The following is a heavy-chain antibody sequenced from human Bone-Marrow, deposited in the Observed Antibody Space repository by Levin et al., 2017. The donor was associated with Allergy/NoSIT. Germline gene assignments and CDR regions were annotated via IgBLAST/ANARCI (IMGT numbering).Heavy chain of an antibody. CDR2: ITGSGSTT. D-gene: IGHD6-19*01. V-gene: IGHV3-23*01. J-gene: IGHJ4*02. CDR3: ASGGWYGDDY. CDR1: AFTFTSYA. Sequence: HPGGSLRLSCAASAFTFTSYAMSWVRQAPGKGLEWVSTITGSGSTTYYADSVKGRFTISRDNSENTLYLQMKSLRAEDTAVYYCASGGWYGDDYWGQGTLVTVSS.